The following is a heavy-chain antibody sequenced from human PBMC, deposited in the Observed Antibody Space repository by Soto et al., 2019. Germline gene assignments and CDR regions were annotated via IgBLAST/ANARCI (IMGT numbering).Heavy chain of an antibody. J-gene: IGHJ4*02. CDR2: INHSGST. V-gene: IGHV4-34*01. CDR3: ARGRRDGYKL. CDR1: GGSFSGYY. Sequence: SETLSLTCAVYGGSFSGYYWSWIRQPPGKGLEWIGEINHSGSTNYNPSLKSRVTISVDTSKNQFSLKLSSVTAADTAVYYCARGRRDGYKLWGQGTLVTVSS. D-gene: IGHD5-12*01.